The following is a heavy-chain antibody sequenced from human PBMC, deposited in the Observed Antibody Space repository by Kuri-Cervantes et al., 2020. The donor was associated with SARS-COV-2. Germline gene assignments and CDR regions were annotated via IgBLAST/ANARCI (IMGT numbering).Heavy chain of an antibody. Sequence: SETLSLTCSVSGGSISSSGHYWGWVRQPPGKGLEWIGSIYFSGSTYYTPSLKSRVTISVDTSKNQFSLKLTSVTATDTAVYYCAGVYYDSSGYYEVRYFDYWGQGTLGHRLL. D-gene: IGHD3-22*01. V-gene: IGHV4-39*02. CDR1: GGSISSSGHY. CDR2: IYFSGST. J-gene: IGHJ4*02. CDR3: AGVYYDSSGYYEVRYFDY.